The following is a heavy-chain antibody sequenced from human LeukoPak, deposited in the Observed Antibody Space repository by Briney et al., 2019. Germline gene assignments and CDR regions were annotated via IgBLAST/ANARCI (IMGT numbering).Heavy chain of an antibody. CDR3: AKVSFDGGVIPYFDS. Sequence: GGSLRLSCAASGFSFTKYAMSWVRRAPGKGLEWVSGMSSSGDSTDYADSVKGRFTISRDNSKNTLYLQMDSLRVEDTAVFYCAKVSFDGGVIPYFDSWGQGTVVTVSS. D-gene: IGHD3-16*02. CDR1: GFSFTKYA. V-gene: IGHV3-23*01. J-gene: IGHJ4*02. CDR2: MSSSGDST.